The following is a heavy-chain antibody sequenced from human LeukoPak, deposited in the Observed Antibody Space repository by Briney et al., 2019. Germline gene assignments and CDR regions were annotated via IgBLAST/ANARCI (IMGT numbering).Heavy chain of an antibody. Sequence: ASVKVSCKASGYTFTGYNIHWVRQTPGQGLEWMGWINPNSGGTNYAQKFQGRVTMTRDTSISTAYMELSRLRSDDTAVYYCARGFPPPALLWFGERSVHSYYFDYWGQGTLVTVSS. CDR2: INPNSGGT. V-gene: IGHV1-2*02. D-gene: IGHD3-10*01. CDR1: GYTFTGYN. J-gene: IGHJ4*02. CDR3: ARGFPPPALLWFGERSVHSYYFDY.